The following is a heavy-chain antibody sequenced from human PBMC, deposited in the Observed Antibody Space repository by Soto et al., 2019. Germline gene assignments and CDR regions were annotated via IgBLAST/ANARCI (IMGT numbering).Heavy chain of an antibody. V-gene: IGHV1-18*01. Sequence: ASVKVSCKASGYTFTSYGISWVRQAPGQGLEWMGWISAYNGNTNYARKLQGRVTMTTDTSTSTAYMELMSLRSDDTAVYYCARDPPGKRPVVVVAAERVPYFQHWGQGTLVTVSS. CDR3: ARDPPGKRPVVVVAAERVPYFQH. D-gene: IGHD2-15*01. CDR2: ISAYNGNT. J-gene: IGHJ1*01. CDR1: GYTFTSYG.